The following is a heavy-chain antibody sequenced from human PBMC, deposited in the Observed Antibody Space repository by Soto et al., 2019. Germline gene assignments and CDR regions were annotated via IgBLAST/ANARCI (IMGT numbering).Heavy chain of an antibody. CDR1: GFTFSSYG. CDR2: IWYDGSNK. CDR3: ARDPAVGDYVYYYYYGMDV. V-gene: IGHV3-33*01. Sequence: QVQLVESGGGVVQPGRSLRLSCAASGFTFSSYGMHWVRQAPGKGLEWVAVIWYDGSNKYYADSVKGRFTISRDNSKNTLYLQMNSLRAEDTAVYYCARDPAVGDYVYYYYYGMDVWGQGTTVTVSS. J-gene: IGHJ6*02. D-gene: IGHD4-17*01.